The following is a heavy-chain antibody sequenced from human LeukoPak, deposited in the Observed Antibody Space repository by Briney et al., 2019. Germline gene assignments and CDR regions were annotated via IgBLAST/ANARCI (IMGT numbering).Heavy chain of an antibody. CDR2: IGGSGGST. CDR3: AKGRDGYTDNWFDP. J-gene: IGHJ5*02. CDR1: GFTFSSYA. V-gene: IGHV3-23*01. D-gene: IGHD5-24*01. Sequence: SGGSLRLSCAASGFTFSSYAMSWVRQAPGKGLEWVSAIGGSGGSTYYADSVKGRFTISRDNSKNTLYLQMNSLRAEDTAVYYCAKGRDGYTDNWFDPWGQGTLVTVSS.